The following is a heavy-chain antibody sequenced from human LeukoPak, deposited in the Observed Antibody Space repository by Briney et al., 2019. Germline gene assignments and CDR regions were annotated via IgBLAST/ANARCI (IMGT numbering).Heavy chain of an antibody. V-gene: IGHV3-23*01. Sequence: GGSLRLSCAASGFSFSDYAMTWVRQAPGKGPEWVSVIGGDSGGIQYADSVKGRFSISRDNSKNTLYLQMNSLRVEDTAVYYCAKYAPPTTTMTRFFDYWGQGALVTVSS. D-gene: IGHD4-11*01. CDR1: GFSFSDYA. J-gene: IGHJ4*02. CDR2: IGGDSGGI. CDR3: AKYAPPTTTMTRFFDY.